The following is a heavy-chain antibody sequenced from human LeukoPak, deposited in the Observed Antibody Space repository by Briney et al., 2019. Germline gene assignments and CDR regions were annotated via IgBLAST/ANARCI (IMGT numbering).Heavy chain of an antibody. CDR1: GFTFSSYS. V-gene: IGHV3-48*01. Sequence: GGSLRLSCAASGFTFSSYSMNWVRQAPGGALEWVSYISSSSSTIYYADSVKGRFTISRDNCKNSLYLQRHSLRAEDTAVYYCARVRLWTNGDPDYWGQGTLVTVSS. J-gene: IGHJ4*02. D-gene: IGHD2-8*01. CDR3: ARVRLWTNGDPDY. CDR2: ISSSSSTI.